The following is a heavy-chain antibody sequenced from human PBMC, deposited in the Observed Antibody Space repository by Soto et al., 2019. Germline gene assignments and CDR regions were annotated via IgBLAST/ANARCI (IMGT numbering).Heavy chain of an antibody. CDR2: IYYSGST. CDR3: ARHIFGRLATPEY. J-gene: IGHJ4*02. D-gene: IGHD1-26*01. Sequence: QLQLQESGPGLVKPSETLSLTCTVSGGSISSGSYYWGWIRQPPGKGLEWIGGIYYSGSTYYNPSLKSRVTISVDTPNNQFFLKLTSVTATDTSVYYCARHIFGRLATPEYWGQGTLVTVSS. CDR1: GGSISSGSYY. V-gene: IGHV4-39*01.